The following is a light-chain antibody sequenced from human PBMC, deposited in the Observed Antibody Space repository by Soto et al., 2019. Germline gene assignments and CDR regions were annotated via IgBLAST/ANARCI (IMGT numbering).Light chain of an antibody. Sequence: DIQMTQSPSSVSASVGDRVTITCRASQDIRSSLAWYQQRPGKAPILLIYAASTLQSGVPSRFSGSGSGTEFTLTVSSLQPDDFATFYCQQFHSFPWTFGQGSKA. CDR3: QQFHSFPWT. CDR1: QDIRSS. CDR2: AAS. V-gene: IGKV1-12*02. J-gene: IGKJ1*01.